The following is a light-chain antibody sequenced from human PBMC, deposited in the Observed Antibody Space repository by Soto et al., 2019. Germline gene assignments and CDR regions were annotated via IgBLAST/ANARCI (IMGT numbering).Light chain of an antibody. J-gene: IGLJ1*01. CDR2: GDS. CDR1: SSNIGAGYD. Sequence: QAVVTQPPSVSGAPGQRVTISCTGSSSNIGAGYDVHWYQQLPGTAPKLLIYGDSSRPSGVPDRFSASKSGTSASLAITGLQAEDEADYYCQSYDSSLSGSYVFGTGTKLTVL. CDR3: QSYDSSLSGSYV. V-gene: IGLV1-40*01.